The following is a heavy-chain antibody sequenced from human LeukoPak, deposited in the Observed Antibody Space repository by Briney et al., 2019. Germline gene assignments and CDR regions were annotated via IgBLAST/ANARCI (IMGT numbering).Heavy chain of an antibody. D-gene: IGHD6-19*01. CDR1: GYTFTSYD. J-gene: IGHJ5*02. V-gene: IGHV1-8*01. Sequence: ASVKVSCKASGYTFTSYDIHWVRQASGHGLEWMGWMDPKSAHTGHAQRFQGRVTMTMNTSISTAYMELSSLTSEDTAMYYCTRGPSYHSKWVGGMWFDPWGQGTLVSVSS. CDR3: TRGPSYHSKWVGGMWFDP. CDR2: MDPKSAHT.